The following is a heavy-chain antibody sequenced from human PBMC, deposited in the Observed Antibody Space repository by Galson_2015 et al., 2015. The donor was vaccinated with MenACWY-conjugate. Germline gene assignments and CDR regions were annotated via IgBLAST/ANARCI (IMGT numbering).Heavy chain of an antibody. D-gene: IGHD3-22*01. CDR2: MSDDGSNK. CDR1: GFSFSNYG. J-gene: IGHJ4*02. Sequence: SLRLSCAASGFSFSNYGMHWVRQAPGKGLEWVAVMSDDGSNKYYADSVKGRFTISRDNSKNTLYLQMNSLRVEDTAVYYCAKDLYYDSTGSYSNYVDHWGQGTLVTVSS. V-gene: IGHV3-30*18. CDR3: AKDLYYDSTGSYSNYVDH.